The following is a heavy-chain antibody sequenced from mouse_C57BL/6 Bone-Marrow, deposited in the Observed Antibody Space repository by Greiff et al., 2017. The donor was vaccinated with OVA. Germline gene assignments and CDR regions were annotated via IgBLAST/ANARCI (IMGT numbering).Heavy chain of an antibody. V-gene: IGHV5-4*01. CDR2: ISDGGSYT. J-gene: IGHJ1*03. CDR1: GFTFSSYA. D-gene: IGHD4-1*01. Sequence: EVKLMESGGGLVKPGGSLKLSCAASGFTFSSYAMSWVRQTPEKRLEWVATISDGGSYTYYPDNVKGRFTIYRDNAKNNLYLQMSHLKSEDTAMYYCARDRGSWDWYFDVWGTGTTVTVSS. CDR3: ARDRGSWDWYFDV.